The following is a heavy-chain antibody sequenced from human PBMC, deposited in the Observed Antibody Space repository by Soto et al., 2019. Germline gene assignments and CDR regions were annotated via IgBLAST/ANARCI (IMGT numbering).Heavy chain of an antibody. Sequence: PGESLKISCKGSGYSFTSYWIGWVRQMPGKGLEWMGIIYPGDSDTRYSPSFQGQVTISADKSVSTAYLQWSSLKASGTAMYYCARFGTVPASAFDIWGQGTMVTVSS. CDR1: GYSFTSYW. CDR2: IYPGDSDT. D-gene: IGHD2-2*01. CDR3: ARFGTVPASAFDI. V-gene: IGHV5-51*01. J-gene: IGHJ3*02.